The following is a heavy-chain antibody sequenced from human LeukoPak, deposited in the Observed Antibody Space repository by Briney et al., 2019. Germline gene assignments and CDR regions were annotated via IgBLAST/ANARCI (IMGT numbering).Heavy chain of an antibody. D-gene: IGHD3-9*01. V-gene: IGHV4-31*03. J-gene: IGHJ4*02. CDR1: GGSIRSGGYY. CDR3: ARELRDFDWLLLDY. CDR2: IYYSGST. Sequence: SETLSLTCTVSGGSIRSGGYYWSWIRQHPGKGLEWIGYIYYSGSTYYNPSLKSRVTISVDTSKNQFSLKLSSVTAADTAVYYCARELRDFDWLLLDYWGQGTLVTVSS.